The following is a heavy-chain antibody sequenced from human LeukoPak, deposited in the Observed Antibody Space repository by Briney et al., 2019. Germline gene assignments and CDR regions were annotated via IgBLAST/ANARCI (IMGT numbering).Heavy chain of an antibody. J-gene: IGHJ6*02. Sequence: PGGSLRLSCAASGFTFSSYDMHWVRQATGKGLEWVSASGAAGDTFYPGSVKGRFTISRENAKNSLYLQLNSLRAEDTAVYYCVRDRLPYCSSTSCSGEGMDVWGQGTTVTVSS. V-gene: IGHV3-13*01. D-gene: IGHD2-2*01. CDR1: GFTFSSYD. CDR2: SGAAGDT. CDR3: VRDRLPYCSSTSCSGEGMDV.